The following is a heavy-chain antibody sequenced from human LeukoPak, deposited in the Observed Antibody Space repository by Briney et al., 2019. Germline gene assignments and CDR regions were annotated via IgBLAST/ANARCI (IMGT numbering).Heavy chain of an antibody. CDR3: AREIFGSGSYPDF. J-gene: IGHJ4*02. D-gene: IGHD3-10*01. V-gene: IGHV3-13*05. CDR2: IGTAGDP. CDR1: GFTFSSYD. Sequence: PGGSLRLSCAASGFTFSSYDMHWVRQATGKGLEWVSVIGTAGDPYYPGSVKGRFTISRENAKNSLYLQMNNLRPEDTAVYYCAREIFGSGSYPDFWGQGTLVTVSS.